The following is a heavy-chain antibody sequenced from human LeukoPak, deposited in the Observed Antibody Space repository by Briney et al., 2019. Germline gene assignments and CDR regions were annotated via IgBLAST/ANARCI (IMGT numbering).Heavy chain of an antibody. V-gene: IGHV1-46*01. CDR2: INPSGGST. D-gene: IGHD6-13*01. J-gene: IGHJ3*02. CDR3: ARDLEQQLVRRTHAFDI. Sequence: PRASVKVSCKASGYTFTSYYMHWVRQAPGQGLEWMGIINPSGGSTSYAQKFQGRVTMTRDTSTSTVYMELSSLRSEDTAVYYCARDLEQQLVRRTHAFDIWGQGTMVTVSS. CDR1: GYTFTSYY.